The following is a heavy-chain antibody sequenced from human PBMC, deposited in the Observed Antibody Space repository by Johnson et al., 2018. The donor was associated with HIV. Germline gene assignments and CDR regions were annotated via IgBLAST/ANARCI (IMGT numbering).Heavy chain of an antibody. J-gene: IGHJ3*02. D-gene: IGHD6-13*01. V-gene: IGHV3-30*04. CDR2: ISYDGSNK. Sequence: QEQLVESGGGVVQPGRSLRLSCAASGFTFSSYAMHWVRQAPGKGLEWVAVISYDGSNKYYADSVKGRLTISRDNSKNTLYLQMNSLRAEDTAVYYCARWGEQQLVNAFDIWGQGTMVTVSS. CDR1: GFTFSSYA. CDR3: ARWGEQQLVNAFDI.